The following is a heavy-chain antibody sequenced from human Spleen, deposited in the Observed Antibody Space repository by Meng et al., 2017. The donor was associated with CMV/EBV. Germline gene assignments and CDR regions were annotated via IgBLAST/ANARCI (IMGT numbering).Heavy chain of an antibody. V-gene: IGHV1-2*02. D-gene: IGHD6-13*01. CDR3: ARDNAGNSFEY. Sequence: LQLVQLGAELKKPGTPMTSSCNASEYSFTGYYLHWVRQAPGQGLEWMGWINPNSDATRYPQKFQGRVTMTRDTSITPAYMELSRLTSDDTAVYYCARDNAGNSFEYWGQGTLVTVSS. J-gene: IGHJ4*02. CDR1: EYSFTGYY. CDR2: INPNSDAT.